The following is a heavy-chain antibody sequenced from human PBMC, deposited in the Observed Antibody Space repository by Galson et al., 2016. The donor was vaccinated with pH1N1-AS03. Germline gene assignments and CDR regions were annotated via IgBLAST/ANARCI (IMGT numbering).Heavy chain of an antibody. CDR1: GYTFTSHR. CDR2: LTTSTGDP. D-gene: IGHD3-9*01. Sequence: SVKVSCKASGYTFTSHRIIWVRQAPGQGLECMGWLTTSTGDPTYAQGFTGRFAFSLDTSVSTAYPQIDSLKADDTAVYYCARGHMSLSGFWDSWGQGTLVTVSS. V-gene: IGHV7-4-1*01. J-gene: IGHJ4*02. CDR3: ARGHMSLSGFWDS.